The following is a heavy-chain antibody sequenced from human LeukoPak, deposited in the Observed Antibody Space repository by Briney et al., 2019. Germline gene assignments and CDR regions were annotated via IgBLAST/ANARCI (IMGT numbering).Heavy chain of an antibody. J-gene: IGHJ6*02. Sequence: GGSLRLSCAASGFTFSSYAMSWVRQAPGKGLEWVSAISGSGGSTYYADSVKGRFTISRDNSKNTLYLQMNSLRAEDTAVYYCAKDLAYYYDSSGYQAPRLSYYYYGMDVRGQGTTVTVSS. CDR1: GFTFSSYA. CDR3: AKDLAYYYDSSGYQAPRLSYYYYGMDV. V-gene: IGHV3-23*01. CDR2: ISGSGGST. D-gene: IGHD3-22*01.